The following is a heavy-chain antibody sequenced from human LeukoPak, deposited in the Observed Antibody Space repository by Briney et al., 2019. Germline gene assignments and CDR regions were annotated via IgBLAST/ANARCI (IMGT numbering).Heavy chain of an antibody. CDR1: GGSFSGYY. CDR3: ARGESTNVSSGYYYGY. D-gene: IGHD3-22*01. V-gene: IGHV4-34*01. CDR2: INHSGST. Sequence: SETLSLTCAVYGGSFSGYYWSWIRQPPGKGLEWIGEINHSGSTNYNPSLKSRVTISVDTSKNQFSLKLSSVTAADTAVYYCARGESTNVSSGYYYGYWGQGTLVTVSS. J-gene: IGHJ4*02.